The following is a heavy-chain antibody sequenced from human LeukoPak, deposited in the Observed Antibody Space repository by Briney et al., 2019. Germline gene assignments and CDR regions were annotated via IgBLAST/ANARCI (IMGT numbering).Heavy chain of an antibody. V-gene: IGHV3-66*01. CDR1: GFTVSSSY. CDR3: ARDLEAANTYYFDY. D-gene: IGHD6-13*01. CDR2: ISSAGTT. Sequence: GVSLRLSCAASGFTVSSSYMSWVRQAPGKGLEWVSIISSAGTTYYADSVKGRFTISRDNSKNTVYLQVNSLRDEDTAVYYCARDLEAANTYYFDYWGQGTMVTVSS. J-gene: IGHJ4*02.